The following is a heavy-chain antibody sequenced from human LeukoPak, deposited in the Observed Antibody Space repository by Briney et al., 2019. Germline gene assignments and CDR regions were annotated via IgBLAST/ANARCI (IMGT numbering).Heavy chain of an antibody. Sequence: PGGSLRLTCAASGFTFSSYGMHWVRQGQGKGVEGGAVIWYDGSKKYYADYVKGGFTISRDNSKNTLYLQMNSLRAEDTAVYYCARDEDICGPFHYGGQETLVTLSS. CDR3: ARDEDICGPFHY. D-gene: IGHD2-21*01. J-gene: IGHJ4*02. V-gene: IGHV3-33*01. CDR2: IWYDGSKK. CDR1: GFTFSSYG.